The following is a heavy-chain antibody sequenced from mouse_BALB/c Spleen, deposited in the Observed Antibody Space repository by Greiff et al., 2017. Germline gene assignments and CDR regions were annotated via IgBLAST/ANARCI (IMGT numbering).Heavy chain of an antibody. V-gene: IGHV6-6*02. J-gene: IGHJ3*01. D-gene: IGHD2-4*01. CDR1: GFTFSNYW. Sequence: EVKLMESGGGLVQPGGSMKLSCVASGFTFSNYWMNWVRQSPEKGLEWVAEIRLKSNNYATHYAESVKGRFTISRDDSKSSVYLQMNNLRAEDTGIYYCTRDYDYDRGSWFAYWGQGTLVTVSA. CDR2: IRLKSNNYAT. CDR3: TRDYDYDRGSWFAY.